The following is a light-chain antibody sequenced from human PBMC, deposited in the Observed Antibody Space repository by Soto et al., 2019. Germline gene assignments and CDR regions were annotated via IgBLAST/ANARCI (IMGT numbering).Light chain of an antibody. J-gene: IGKJ4*01. Sequence: DIVLTQSPGTLSLSPGERATLSCRASQSVSSNYLAWYQQKPGQAPRLLIYDTSTRATGVPARFSGSRSGTEFTLTINSLQSEDFAVYYCQRYNNWPLTFGGGTKVESK. CDR3: QRYNNWPLT. CDR1: QSVSSNY. V-gene: IGKV3-15*01. CDR2: DTS.